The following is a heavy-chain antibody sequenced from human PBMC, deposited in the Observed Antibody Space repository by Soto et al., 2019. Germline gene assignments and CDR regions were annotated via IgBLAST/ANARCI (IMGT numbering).Heavy chain of an antibody. D-gene: IGHD3-22*01. J-gene: IGHJ4*02. CDR1: GGSSITYA. CDR2: IVPMFGTA. V-gene: IGHV1-69*13. CDR3: ARSGPRITVKVAAPVPLDY. Sequence: SVKVSCKASGGSSITYAITWVRQAPGEGLEWMGGIVPMFGTANYAQKFQGRVAITADDSTSTAYMELSSLRSEDTAVFFCARSGPRITVKVAAPVPLDYWGQGTLVTVPS.